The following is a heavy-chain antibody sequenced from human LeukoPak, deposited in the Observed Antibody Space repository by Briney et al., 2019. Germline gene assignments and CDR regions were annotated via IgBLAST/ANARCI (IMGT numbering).Heavy chain of an antibody. CDR2: ITSSGRTI. V-gene: IGHV3-48*03. Sequence: GGSLRLSCTPSGFTFGSYEMHWVRQAPGKGLEWVSYITSSGRTIYYANSVKGRFTISRDNAKNSLYLQMSSLRAEDTAVYYCARSITMIPEDYWGQGTLVTVSS. J-gene: IGHJ4*02. CDR1: GFTFGSYE. CDR3: ARSITMIPEDY. D-gene: IGHD3-22*01.